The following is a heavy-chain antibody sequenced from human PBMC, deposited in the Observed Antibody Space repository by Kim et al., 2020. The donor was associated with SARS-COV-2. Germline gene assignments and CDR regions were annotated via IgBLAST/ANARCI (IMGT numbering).Heavy chain of an antibody. CDR1: GYSFTSYW. V-gene: IGHV5-10-1*01. J-gene: IGHJ5*02. CDR3: ARIAGIAAAGTYDCWFAP. D-gene: IGHD6-13*01. CDR2: IDPSDSYT. Sequence: GESLKISCKGSGYSFTSYWISWVRQMPGKGLEWMGRIDPSDSYTNYSPSFQGHVTISADKSISTAYLQWSSLKASDTAMYYCARIAGIAAAGTYDCWFAPWGPGTLVTVSS.